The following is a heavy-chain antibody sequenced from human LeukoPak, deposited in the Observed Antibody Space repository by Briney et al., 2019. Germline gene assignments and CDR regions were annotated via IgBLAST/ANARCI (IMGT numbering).Heavy chain of an antibody. V-gene: IGHV1-69*04. CDR3: ASLSTVVTPPFDY. CDR2: IIPILGIA. Sequence: LVKVSCKASGGTFSSYAISWVRQAPGQGLEWMGRIIPILGIANYAQKFQGRVMITADKSTSTAYMELSSLRSEDTAVYYCASLSTVVTPPFDYWGQGTLVTVSP. J-gene: IGHJ4*02. D-gene: IGHD4-23*01. CDR1: GGTFSSYA.